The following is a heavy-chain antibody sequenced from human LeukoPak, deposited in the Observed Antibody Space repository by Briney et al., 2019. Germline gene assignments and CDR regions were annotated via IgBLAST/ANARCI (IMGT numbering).Heavy chain of an antibody. V-gene: IGHV1-18*01. D-gene: IGHD6-13*01. Sequence: ASVKVSCKVSGYTFTNYGISWVRQAPGQGLEWMGWISAYSGATNYAQKFQGRVTMTRDTSISTAYMELSRLLSDDTAVYYCARGHPRGIAAAGNFDYWGQGTLVTVSS. CDR1: GYTFTNYG. J-gene: IGHJ4*02. CDR3: ARGHPRGIAAAGNFDY. CDR2: ISAYSGAT.